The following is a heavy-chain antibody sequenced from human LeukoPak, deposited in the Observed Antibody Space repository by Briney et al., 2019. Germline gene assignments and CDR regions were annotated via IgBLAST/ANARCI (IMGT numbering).Heavy chain of an antibody. CDR1: GYTFTSYA. D-gene: IGHD3-22*01. CDR3: ARDQYYYDSSGYPVASGFDY. Sequence: GASVKVSCKASGYTFTSYAMHWVRQAPGQRLEWMGWIDAGNGNTKYSQEFQGRVTITRDTSASTAYMELSSLRSEDMAVYYCARDQYYYDSSGYPVASGFDYWGQGTLVTVSS. CDR2: IDAGNGNT. V-gene: IGHV1-3*03. J-gene: IGHJ4*02.